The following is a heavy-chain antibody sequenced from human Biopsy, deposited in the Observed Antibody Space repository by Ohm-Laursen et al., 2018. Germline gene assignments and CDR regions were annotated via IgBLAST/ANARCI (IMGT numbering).Heavy chain of an antibody. CDR1: GGTFSNCG. V-gene: IGHV1-69*06. CDR3: ATKLTGYFHH. Sequence: SVKVSCKAPGGTFSNCGVNWVRQAPGQGLEWLGGNIPILGTGNYAQKFQDRVTVAADTSTSTATMELRSLRSDDTAMYYCATKLTGYFHHWGQGTLVIVSS. D-gene: IGHD3-9*01. J-gene: IGHJ1*01. CDR2: NIPILGTG.